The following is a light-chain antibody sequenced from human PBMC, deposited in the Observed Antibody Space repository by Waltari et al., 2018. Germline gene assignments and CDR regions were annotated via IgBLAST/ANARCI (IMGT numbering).Light chain of an antibody. J-gene: IGKJ1*01. CDR3: QQSFSSPWT. CDR1: QNIRTY. CDR2: GAS. V-gene: IGKV1-39*01. Sequence: DIQMTQSPSSLSASIGYTITVTCRASQNIRTYLNWYQQKPANAPKLLIFGASSLPRGVPSRFSGSASGTEFTLTITNLQPDDFATYFCQQSFSSPWTFGQGTTV.